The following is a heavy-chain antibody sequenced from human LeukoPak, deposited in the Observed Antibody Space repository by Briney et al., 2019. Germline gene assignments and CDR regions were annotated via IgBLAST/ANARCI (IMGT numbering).Heavy chain of an antibody. CDR3: ARVSGQVPAAVRNYYYYYGMDV. D-gene: IGHD2-2*01. V-gene: IGHV3-7*01. CDR1: GFTFSSYW. CDR2: IKQDGSEK. Sequence: GGSLRPSCAASGFTFSSYWMSWVRQAPGKGLEWVANIKQDGSEKYYVDSVKGRFTISRDNAKNSLYLQMNSLRAEDTAVYYCARVSGQVPAAVRNYYYYYGMDVWGQGTTVTVSS. J-gene: IGHJ6*02.